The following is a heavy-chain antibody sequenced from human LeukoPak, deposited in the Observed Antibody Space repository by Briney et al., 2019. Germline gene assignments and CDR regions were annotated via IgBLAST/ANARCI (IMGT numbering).Heavy chain of an antibody. CDR2: ISAYNGNT. CDR3: ARDQSGGRFEGGGNRGNFDY. J-gene: IGHJ4*02. D-gene: IGHD3-10*01. V-gene: IGHV1-18*01. Sequence: ASVKVSCKASGYTFTSYGISWVRQAPGQGLEWMGWISAYNGNTNYAQKLQGRVTMTTDTSTSAAYMELRSLRSDDTAVYYCARDQSGGRFEGGGNRGNFDYRGQGTLVTVSS. CDR1: GYTFTSYG.